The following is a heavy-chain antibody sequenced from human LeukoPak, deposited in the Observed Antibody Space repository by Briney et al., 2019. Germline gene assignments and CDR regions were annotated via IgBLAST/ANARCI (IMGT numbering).Heavy chain of an antibody. Sequence: GGSLTLSCAASGFTFSSYALSWVRHAPGKGLEWVSAVDGSGGYTYYADSVKGRFTISRDNSKNTLYLQMNSLRAEDTAIYYCAKESGPRGVQSAALYWGQGTLVTVSS. V-gene: IGHV3-23*01. CDR2: VDGSGGYT. J-gene: IGHJ4*02. CDR1: GFTFSSYA. CDR3: AKESGPRGVQSAALY. D-gene: IGHD3-10*01.